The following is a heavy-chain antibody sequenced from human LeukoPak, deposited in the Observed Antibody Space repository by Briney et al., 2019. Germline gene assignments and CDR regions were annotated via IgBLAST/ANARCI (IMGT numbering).Heavy chain of an antibody. V-gene: IGHV4-4*07. D-gene: IGHD3-16*01. CDR1: GVSISSYY. CDR2: MYIGGTR. J-gene: IGHJ5*02. Sequence: ASETLSLTCSVSGVSISSYYWTWIRQPAGKGLEWIGRMYIGGTRNYNPSLKSRVTMSIDTSKNQFSLKPSSVTAADTAVYYCARDLPRENSYAYGFWFDPWGQGTLVTVSS. CDR3: ARDLPRENSYAYGFWFDP.